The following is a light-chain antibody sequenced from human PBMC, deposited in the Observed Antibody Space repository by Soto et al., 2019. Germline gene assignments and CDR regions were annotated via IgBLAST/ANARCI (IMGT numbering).Light chain of an antibody. CDR1: QSVNNNF. J-gene: IGKJ1*01. V-gene: IGKV3-20*01. CDR3: QHYVGSPT. Sequence: IVLTQSPGTLSLSAGERATVSCRASQSVNNNFLAWYQLRPGQAPRLLISGASSRATGIPDRISGSGSGTDFTLTITRVEPEDSAMYYCQHYVGSPTFGQGTTVDIK. CDR2: GAS.